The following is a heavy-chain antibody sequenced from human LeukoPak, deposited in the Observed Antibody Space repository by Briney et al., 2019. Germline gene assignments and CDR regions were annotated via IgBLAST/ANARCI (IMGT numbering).Heavy chain of an antibody. D-gene: IGHD3-3*01. CDR1: GFTFSSYA. Sequence: GGSLRLSCAASGFTFSSYAMHWVRQAPGKGLEWVAVISYDGSNKYYADSVKGRFTISRDNSKNTLYLQMNSLRAEDTAVYYCAKAPFGVVIMYFDYWGQGTLVTVSS. CDR3: AKAPFGVVIMYFDY. J-gene: IGHJ4*02. V-gene: IGHV3-30-3*01. CDR2: ISYDGSNK.